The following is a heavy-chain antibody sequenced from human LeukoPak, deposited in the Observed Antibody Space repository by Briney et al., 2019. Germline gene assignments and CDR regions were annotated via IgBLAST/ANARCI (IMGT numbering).Heavy chain of an antibody. CDR2: ISYDGSNK. CDR1: GFTFSSYA. V-gene: IGHV3-30-3*01. Sequence: GSLILSCAASGFTFSSYAMHWVRRAPGKGLEWVAVISYDGSNKYYADSVKGRFTISRDNSKDTLYLQMNSLRAEDTAVYYCARDFMRRLDYWGQGTLVTVSS. CDR3: ARDFMRRLDY. D-gene: IGHD1-1*01. J-gene: IGHJ4*02.